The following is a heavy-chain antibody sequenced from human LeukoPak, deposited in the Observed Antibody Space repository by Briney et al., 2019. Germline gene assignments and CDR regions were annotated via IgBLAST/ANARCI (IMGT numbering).Heavy chain of an antibody. J-gene: IGHJ4*02. V-gene: IGHV3-23*01. Sequence: GASLRPSCAASGFTFNNYAMSWVRQAPGKGLEWVSAILGSGRSAYYADSVKGRFTISRDNSKNSLFLQMNSLRVEDTALYYDSDFWGQGTLVTVSA. CDR3: SDF. CDR2: ILGSGRSA. D-gene: IGHD2-15*01. CDR1: GFTFNNYA.